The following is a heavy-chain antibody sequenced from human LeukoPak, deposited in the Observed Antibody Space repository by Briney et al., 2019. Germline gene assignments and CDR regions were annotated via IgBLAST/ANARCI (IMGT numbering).Heavy chain of an antibody. Sequence: SVKVSCKASGCTFSSYAISWVRQAPGQGLESMGGIIPIVGTANYAQKFQGRVTITTDESTSTAYMELSSLRSEDTAVYYCARGWADLVVVLAAIVGYFQYWGQGTLVTVSS. V-gene: IGHV1-69*05. CDR1: GCTFSSYA. CDR2: IIPIVGTA. J-gene: IGHJ1*01. CDR3: ARGWADLVVVLAAIVGYFQY. D-gene: IGHD2-2*01.